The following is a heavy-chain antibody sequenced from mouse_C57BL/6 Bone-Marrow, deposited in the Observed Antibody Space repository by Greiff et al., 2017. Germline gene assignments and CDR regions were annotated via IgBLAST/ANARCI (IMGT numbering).Heavy chain of an antibody. Sequence: EVQVVESGGGLVKPGGSLKLSCAASGFTFSDYGMHWVRQAPEKGLEWVAYISSGSSNIYYADTVKGRFTISRDNTKNTMFLQMTMLWSEDTAMYYCAIGDYGSSYWYFDGWGTGTTVTVSS. CDR2: ISSGSSNI. J-gene: IGHJ1*03. D-gene: IGHD1-1*01. CDR3: AIGDYGSSYWYFDG. V-gene: IGHV5-17*01. CDR1: GFTFSDYG.